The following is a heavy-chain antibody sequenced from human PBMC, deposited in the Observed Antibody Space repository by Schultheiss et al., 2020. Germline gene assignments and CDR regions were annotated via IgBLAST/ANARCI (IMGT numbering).Heavy chain of an antibody. D-gene: IGHD1-26*01. CDR2: LRSDVSNK. CDR3: GSQRRIEWELPGSALSYFDY. V-gene: IGHV3-33*07. J-gene: IGHJ4*02. Sequence: GGSLRLSCAASGFNLNRHDIYWVRQAPGKGLEWVAVLRSDVSNKCDVDSVKGRFTISRDNSKHTLYLQMNSLRAEDTAVYYCGSQRRIEWELPGSALSYFDYWGQGTLVTVSS. CDR1: GFNLNRHD.